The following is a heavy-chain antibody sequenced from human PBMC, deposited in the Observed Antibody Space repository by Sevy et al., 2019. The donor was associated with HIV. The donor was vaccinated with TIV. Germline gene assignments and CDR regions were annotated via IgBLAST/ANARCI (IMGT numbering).Heavy chain of an antibody. Sequence: GGSLRLSCAASGFTFSDYYMSWIRQAPGKGLEWVSYISSSGSTIYYADSVKGRFTISRDNAKNSLYLQMNSLRAEDTAVYYCARALRVDTAMVADYGMDVWGQGTTVTVSS. CDR1: GFTFSDYY. CDR2: ISSSGSTI. J-gene: IGHJ6*02. V-gene: IGHV3-11*01. CDR3: ARALRVDTAMVADYGMDV. D-gene: IGHD5-18*01.